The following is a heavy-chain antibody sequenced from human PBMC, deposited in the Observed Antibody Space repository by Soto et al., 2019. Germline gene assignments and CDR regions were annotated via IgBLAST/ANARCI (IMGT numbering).Heavy chain of an antibody. V-gene: IGHV4-39*02. CDR1: GGSISSNIYQ. CDR2: LYYGGTT. D-gene: IGHD2-2*01. CDR3: ARHSGSRYIVVEPAATLDY. Sequence: QLQLQESAPGLVKPSETLSLTCTVSGGSISSNIYQWGWIRQPPGKGLEWIGTLYYGGTTYYNPSLKSRVSISIDTSKNHLSLSLSSVTAADTAVYFCARHSGSRYIVVEPAATLDYWGQGTLVIVSS. J-gene: IGHJ4*02.